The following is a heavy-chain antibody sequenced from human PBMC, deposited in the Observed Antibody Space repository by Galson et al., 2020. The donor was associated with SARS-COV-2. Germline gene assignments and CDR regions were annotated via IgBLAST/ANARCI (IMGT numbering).Heavy chain of an antibody. CDR2: IYYSGST. CDR1: GGSISSGGYY. Sequence: SETLSLTCTVSGGSISSGGYYWSWIRQHPGKGLEWIGYIYYSGSTYYNPSLKSRVTISVDTSKNQFSLKLSSVTAADTAVYYCARATYYYDSSGYFGYWGQGTLVTVSS. D-gene: IGHD3-22*01. J-gene: IGHJ4*02. CDR3: ARATYYYDSSGYFGY. V-gene: IGHV4-31*03.